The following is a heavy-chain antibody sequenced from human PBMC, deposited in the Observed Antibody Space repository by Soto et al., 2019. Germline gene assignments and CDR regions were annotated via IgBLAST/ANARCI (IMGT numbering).Heavy chain of an antibody. J-gene: IGHJ6*02. D-gene: IGHD6-13*01. V-gene: IGHV3-7*05. CDR1: GFPFSSYW. CDR2: IKQDGSEK. CDR3: ARDQVQQQLVIGDYYYYGMDV. Sequence: PGGSLRLSCAASGFPFSSYWMSWVRQAPGKGLEWVANIKQDGSEKYYVDSVKGRFTTSRDNAKNSLYLQMNSLRAEDTAVYYCARDQVQQQLVIGDYYYYGMDVWGQGTTVTVSS.